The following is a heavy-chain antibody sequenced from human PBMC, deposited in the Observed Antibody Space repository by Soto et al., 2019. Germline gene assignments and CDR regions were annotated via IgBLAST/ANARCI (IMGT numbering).Heavy chain of an antibody. V-gene: IGHV3-30*18. CDR1: GFTFSSYG. J-gene: IGHJ4*02. CDR3: AKDEYSSNITPFDY. CDR2: ISYDGSNK. D-gene: IGHD6-6*01. Sequence: QVQLVESGGGVVQPGRSLRLSCAASGFTFSSYGMHWVRQAPGKGLEWVAVISYDGSNKYYADSVKGRFTISRDNSKNTLYLQMNSLRAEDTAVYYCAKDEYSSNITPFDYWGQGTLVTVSS.